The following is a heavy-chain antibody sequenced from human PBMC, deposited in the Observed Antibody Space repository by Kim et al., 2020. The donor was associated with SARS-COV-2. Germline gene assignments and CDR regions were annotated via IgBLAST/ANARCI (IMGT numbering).Heavy chain of an antibody. Sequence: SETLSLTCAVYGGSFSDYNWSWIRQPPGKGLEWIGEINHSGITNLNPSLKSRITISVDTSKTQFSLRLKSMTATDTAVYYCARVRAGVVPAPVLGLGPWYDYYAMDVWGRGT. CDR3: ARVRAGVVPAPVLGLGPWYDYYAMDV. J-gene: IGHJ6*02. CDR2: INHSGIT. CDR1: GGSFSDYN. V-gene: IGHV4-34*01. D-gene: IGHD2-2*02.